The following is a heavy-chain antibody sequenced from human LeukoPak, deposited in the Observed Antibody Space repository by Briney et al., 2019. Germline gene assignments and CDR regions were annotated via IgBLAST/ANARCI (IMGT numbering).Heavy chain of an antibody. Sequence: SETLSLTCAVYGGSFSGYYWSWIRQPPGKGLEWIGEINHSGSTNYNPSLKSRVTISVDTSKNQFSLKVNSVTAADTAVYYCARTVPRAESRRPTQHGMDVWGQGTTVTVSS. V-gene: IGHV4-34*01. D-gene: IGHD2-2*01. CDR2: INHSGST. J-gene: IGHJ6*02. CDR1: GGSFSGYY. CDR3: ARTVPRAESRRPTQHGMDV.